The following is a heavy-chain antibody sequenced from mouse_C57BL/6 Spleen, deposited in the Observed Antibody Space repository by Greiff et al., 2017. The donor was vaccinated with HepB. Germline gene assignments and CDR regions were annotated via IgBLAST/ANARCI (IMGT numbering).Heavy chain of an antibody. J-gene: IGHJ3*01. D-gene: IGHD1-1*01. CDR2: ISNLAYSI. V-gene: IGHV5-15*04. Sequence: EVMLVESGGGLVQPGGSLKLSCAASGFTFSDYGMAWVRQAPRKGPEWVAFISNLAYSIYYADTVTGRFTISRENAKNTLYLEMSSLRSVDTAMDYGARPYYYGSIYQAGFAYWGQGTLVTVSA. CDR3: ARPYYYGSIYQAGFAY. CDR1: GFTFSDYG.